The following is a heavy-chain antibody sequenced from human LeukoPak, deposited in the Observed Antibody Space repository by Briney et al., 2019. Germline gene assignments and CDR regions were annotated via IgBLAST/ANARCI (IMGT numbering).Heavy chain of an antibody. D-gene: IGHD2-2*02. CDR1: GDSISSSSYS. V-gene: IGHV4-39*01. J-gene: IGHJ4*02. CDR2: IYYSGST. Sequence: SEILSLTCAVSGDSISSSSYSWGWIRQPPGKGLEWIGSIYYSGSTYHNPSLKSRVTISVDTSKNQFFLKLSSVTAADTAVYYCARHSDCVTSSCYTGYFDYWGQGTLVTVSS. CDR3: ARHSDCVTSSCYTGYFDY.